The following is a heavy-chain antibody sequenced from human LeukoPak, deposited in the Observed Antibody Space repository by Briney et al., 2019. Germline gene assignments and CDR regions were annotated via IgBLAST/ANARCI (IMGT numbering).Heavy chain of an antibody. D-gene: IGHD2-15*01. J-gene: IGHJ3*02. CDR2: INPNSGGT. CDR3: ASVVVVAANDAFDI. Sequence: ASVKVSCKASGYTFTGYYMHWVLQAPGQGLEWMGWINPNSGGTNYAQKFQGGVTMTRDTSISTAYMELSRLRSDDTAVYYCASVVVVAANDAFDIWGQGTMVTVSS. V-gene: IGHV1-2*02. CDR1: GYTFTGYY.